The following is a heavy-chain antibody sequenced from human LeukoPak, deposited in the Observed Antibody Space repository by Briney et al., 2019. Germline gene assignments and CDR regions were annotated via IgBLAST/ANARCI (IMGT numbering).Heavy chain of an antibody. D-gene: IGHD6-19*01. V-gene: IGHV4-39*01. CDR2: IYYSGST. CDR3: ARWWYSSGWYPRYYFDY. Sequence: SETLSLTCTVSGGSISSYYWGWIRQPPGKGLEWIGSIYYSGSTYYNPSLKSRVTISVDTSKNQFSLKLSSVTAADTAVYYCARWWYSSGWYPRYYFDYWGQGTLVTVSS. J-gene: IGHJ4*02. CDR1: GGSISSYY.